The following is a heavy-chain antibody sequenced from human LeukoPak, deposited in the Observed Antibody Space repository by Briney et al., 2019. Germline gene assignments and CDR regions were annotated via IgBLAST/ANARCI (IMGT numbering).Heavy chain of an antibody. CDR3: ARDWAGTDGIDI. V-gene: IGHV3-9*01. D-gene: IGHD3-10*01. CDR1: GFTFDDYA. CDR2: ISWNSRSI. Sequence: SGGGLVQPGRSSRLSCAASGFTFDDYAMHWVRQAPGKGLEWVSGISWNSRSIGYADSVKGRLTISRDNSKNTLSVQMNSLRTEDTALYYCARDWAGTDGIDIWGQGTLVTVSS. J-gene: IGHJ3*02.